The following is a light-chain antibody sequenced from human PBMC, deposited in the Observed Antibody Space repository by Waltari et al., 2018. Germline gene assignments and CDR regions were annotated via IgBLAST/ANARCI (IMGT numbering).Light chain of an antibody. J-gene: IGKJ2*01. V-gene: IGKV1-33*01. CDR3: QQYGNLPL. Sequence: DIQMTQSQSSLSASVGGRVTITCQASQDIRKYVNWYQQKPGKSPNLLIYDASYLQPGVPSRFSGSGSGTDFTFTISSLQPEDVGTYYCQQYGNLPLFGQGTKLEIK. CDR1: QDIRKY. CDR2: DAS.